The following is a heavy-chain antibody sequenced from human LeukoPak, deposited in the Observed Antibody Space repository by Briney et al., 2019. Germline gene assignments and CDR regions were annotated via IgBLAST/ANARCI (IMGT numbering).Heavy chain of an antibody. CDR2: ISYDGSNK. Sequence: GGSLRLSCAASGLTFSSYAMHWVRQAPGKGLEWVAVISYDGSNKYYADSVKGRFTISRDNSKNTLYLQMNNLRAEDTAVYYCARDYYTTVTTTFDYWGQGTLVTVSS. CDR3: ARDYYTTVTTTFDY. D-gene: IGHD4-17*01. CDR1: GLTFSSYA. J-gene: IGHJ4*02. V-gene: IGHV3-30-3*01.